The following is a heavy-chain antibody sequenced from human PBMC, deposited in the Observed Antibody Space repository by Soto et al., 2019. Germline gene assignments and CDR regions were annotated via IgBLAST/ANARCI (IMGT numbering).Heavy chain of an antibody. V-gene: IGHV5-51*01. CDR3: ARLGDCSSTSCYFYYGMDV. CDR2: IYPGDSDT. Sequence: PGESLKISCQASGYTFSNYWIGWVRQMPGKGLEWMGIIYPGDSDTRYSPSFQGQVTISADKSISTAYLQWSSLKASDTAMYYCARLGDCSSTSCYFYYGMDVWGQGTTVTVSS. D-gene: IGHD2-2*01. J-gene: IGHJ6*02. CDR1: GYTFSNYW.